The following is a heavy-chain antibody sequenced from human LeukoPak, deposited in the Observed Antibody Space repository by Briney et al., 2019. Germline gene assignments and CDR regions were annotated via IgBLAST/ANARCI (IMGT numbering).Heavy chain of an antibody. Sequence: GGSLRLSCAASGFTFSSYGMSWVRQAPGKGLEWVSVIGVSGDTSYADSVKGRFTISRDNSKNTLYLQMNSLRAEDTAVYYCAGLEMATNDYWGQGTLVTVSS. J-gene: IGHJ4*02. CDR1: GFTFSSYG. V-gene: IGHV3-23*01. D-gene: IGHD5-24*01. CDR2: IGVSGDT. CDR3: AGLEMATNDY.